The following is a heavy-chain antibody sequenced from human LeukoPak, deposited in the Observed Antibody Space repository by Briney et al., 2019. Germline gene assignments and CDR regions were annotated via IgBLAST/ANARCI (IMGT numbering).Heavy chain of an antibody. V-gene: IGHV4-59*11. CDR3: ARGAYASGNYFDY. J-gene: IGHJ4*02. Sequence: SETLSLTCSVSGGSISNHNWSWIRQPPGKGLEWLGYIYDTENTNYNPSLLSRVTISVDTSRNQFSLRLRSVTAADTAVYYCARGAYASGNYFDYWGQGTLVTVSS. D-gene: IGHD3-10*01. CDR1: GGSISNHN. CDR2: IYDTENT.